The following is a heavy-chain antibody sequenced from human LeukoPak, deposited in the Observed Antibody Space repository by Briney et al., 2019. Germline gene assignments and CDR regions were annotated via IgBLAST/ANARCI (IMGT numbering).Heavy chain of an antibody. V-gene: IGHV3-23*01. CDR3: ARDNSNSGNDY. Sequence: GGSLRLSCAASGFTLRSYDMSWVRQAPGKGLEWVAATSGSGGNTYYADSVKGRFTISRDNSKNTLYLQMNSLRAEDTAVYYCARDNSNSGNDYWGQGTLVTVSS. CDR1: GFTLRSYD. CDR2: TSGSGGNT. J-gene: IGHJ4*02. D-gene: IGHD2/OR15-2a*01.